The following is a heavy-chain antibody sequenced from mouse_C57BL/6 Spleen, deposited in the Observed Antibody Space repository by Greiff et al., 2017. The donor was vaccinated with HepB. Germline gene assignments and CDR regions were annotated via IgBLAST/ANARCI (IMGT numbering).Heavy chain of an antibody. Sequence: ESGPGLVKPSPSLSLTCSVTGYSITSGYYWNWIRQFPGNKLEWMGYISYDGSNNYNPSLKNRISITRDTSKNQFFLKLNSVTTEDTATYYCARDDYDLFAYWGQGTLVTVSA. CDR1: GYSITSGYY. D-gene: IGHD2-4*01. CDR3: ARDDYDLFAY. J-gene: IGHJ3*01. V-gene: IGHV3-6*01. CDR2: ISYDGSN.